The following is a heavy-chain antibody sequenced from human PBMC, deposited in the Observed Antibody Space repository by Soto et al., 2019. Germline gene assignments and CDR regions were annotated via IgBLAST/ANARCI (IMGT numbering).Heavy chain of an antibody. CDR2: IYYSGST. CDR3: GGGFLEWLHVED. V-gene: IGHV4-39*07. CDR1: GGSISSSSYY. Sequence: PSETLSLTCTVSGGSISSSSYYWGWIRQPPGKGLEWIGSIYYSGSTYYNPSLNSRVTISVDTSKNQFSLKLTSMTAADTAVYYCGGGFLEWLHVEDWGQGTPVTVSS. D-gene: IGHD3-3*01. J-gene: IGHJ4*02.